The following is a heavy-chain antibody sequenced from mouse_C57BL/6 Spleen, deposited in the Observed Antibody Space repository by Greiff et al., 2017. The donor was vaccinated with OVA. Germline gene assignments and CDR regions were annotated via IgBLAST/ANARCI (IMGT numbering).Heavy chain of an antibody. CDR1: GYTFTDYY. CDR2: INPNNGGT. D-gene: IGHD2-3*01. Sequence: VQLQQSGPELVKPGASVKISCKASGYTFTDYYMNWVKQSHGKSLEWIGDINPNNGGTSYNQKFKGKATLTVDKSSSTAYMELRSLTSEDSAVYYCAPYDGYSYAMDYWGQGTSVTVSS. J-gene: IGHJ4*01. V-gene: IGHV1-26*01. CDR3: APYDGYSYAMDY.